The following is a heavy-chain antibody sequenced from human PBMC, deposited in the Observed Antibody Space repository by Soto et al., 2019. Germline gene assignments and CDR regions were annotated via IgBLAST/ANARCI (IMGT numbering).Heavy chain of an antibody. J-gene: IGHJ6*02. CDR3: ARGGWLPYYYYYYGMDV. CDR2: INPNTGVT. D-gene: IGHD5-12*01. V-gene: IGHV1-2*04. CDR1: GYSFTDHY. Sequence: ASVKVSCKASGYSFTDHYMHWVRQAPGQGLEWLGWINPNTGVTHFAQKFQGWVTMTRDTSINTAYMELTRLKSDDTAVYYCARGGWLPYYYYYYGMDVWGQGTTVTVSS.